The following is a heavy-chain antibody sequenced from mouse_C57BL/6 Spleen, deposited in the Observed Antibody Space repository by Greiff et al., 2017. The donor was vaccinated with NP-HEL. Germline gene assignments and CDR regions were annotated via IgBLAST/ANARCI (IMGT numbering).Heavy chain of an antibody. CDR2: IDPSDSYT. CDR1: GYTFTSYW. J-gene: IGHJ1*03. D-gene: IGHD2-3*01. V-gene: IGHV1-69*01. Sequence: QVQLQQPGAELVMPGASVKLSCKASGYTFTSYWMHWVKQRPGQGLEWIGEIDPSDSYTNYNQKFKGKSTLTVDKSSSTAYMQLSSLTSEDSAVYYCARGVYDGSWYFDVWGTGTTVTVSS. CDR3: ARGVYDGSWYFDV.